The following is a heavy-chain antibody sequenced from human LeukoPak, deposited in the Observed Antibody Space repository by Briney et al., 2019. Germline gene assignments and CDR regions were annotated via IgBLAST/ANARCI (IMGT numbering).Heavy chain of an antibody. CDR2: IYYSGST. D-gene: IGHD6-13*01. CDR1: GGSISSYY. CDR3: ARQRSGYSSSFDY. J-gene: IGHJ4*02. V-gene: IGHV4-59*08. Sequence: KPSETLSLTCTVSGGSISSYYWSWIRQPPGKGLEWIGYIYYSGSTNYNPSLKSRVTISVDTSKNQFSLKLSSVTAADTAVYYCARQRSGYSSSFDYWGQGTLVTVSS.